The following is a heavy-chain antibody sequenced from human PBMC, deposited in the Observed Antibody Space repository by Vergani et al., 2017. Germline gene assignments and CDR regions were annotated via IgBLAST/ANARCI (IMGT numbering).Heavy chain of an antibody. Sequence: QVQLVQSGAEVKKPGASVTVSCKASGYTFTGYYMHWVRQAPGQGLEWMGWINPNSGGTNYAQKFQGRVTMTRDTAISTAYMELSRLRSDDTAVYYCARAYFDYYYYGMDVWGQGTTVTVSS. CDR3: ARAYFDYYYYGMDV. V-gene: IGHV1-2*02. CDR1: GYTFTGYY. J-gene: IGHJ6*02. CDR2: INPNSGGT. D-gene: IGHD3-9*01.